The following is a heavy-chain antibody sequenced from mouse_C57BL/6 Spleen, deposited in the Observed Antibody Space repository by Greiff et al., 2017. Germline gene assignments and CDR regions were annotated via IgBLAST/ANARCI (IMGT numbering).Heavy chain of an antibody. CDR2: IDPSDSYT. V-gene: IGHV1-69*01. D-gene: IGHD1-1*01. Sequence: VQLKQPGAELVMPGASVKLSCKASGYTFTSYWMHWVKQRPGQGLEWIGEIDPSDSYTNYNQKFKGKSTLTVDKSSSTAYMQLSSLTSEDSAVYYCARGGDYGSSIDYWGQGTTLTVSS. CDR3: ARGGDYGSSIDY. J-gene: IGHJ2*01. CDR1: GYTFTSYW.